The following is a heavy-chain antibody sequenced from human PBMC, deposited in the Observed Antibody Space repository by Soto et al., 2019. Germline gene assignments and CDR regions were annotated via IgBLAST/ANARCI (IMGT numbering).Heavy chain of an antibody. CDR1: GFTFGDYA. CDR2: IXXNXXXXXT. CDR3: TRASSLDFDF. Sequence: GGSLRSSCTTSGFTFGDYALGWVRQAPGKGLXWVXVIXXNXXXXXTXXAASVKGRFTISRDDSKSISYLQMNSLRTEETALYYCTRASSLDFDFWGQGTLVTVSS. D-gene: IGHD3-16*01. J-gene: IGHJ4*02. V-gene: IGHV3-49*04.